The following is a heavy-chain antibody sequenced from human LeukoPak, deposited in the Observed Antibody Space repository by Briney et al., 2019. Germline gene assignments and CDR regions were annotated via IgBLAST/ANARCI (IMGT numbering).Heavy chain of an antibody. V-gene: IGHV3-23*01. J-gene: IGHJ4*02. CDR2: IIGSGGST. D-gene: IGHD6-19*01. CDR3: AKDPRSGWYMYYFDY. CDR1: VFTFSSYA. Sequence: PGGSLRLSCAASVFTFSSYAMSWVRQAPGKGLEWVSAIIGSGGSTYYADSVKGRFTISRDNSKSTLYLQMNSLRAEDTAVYYCAKDPRSGWYMYYFDYWGQGTLVTVSP.